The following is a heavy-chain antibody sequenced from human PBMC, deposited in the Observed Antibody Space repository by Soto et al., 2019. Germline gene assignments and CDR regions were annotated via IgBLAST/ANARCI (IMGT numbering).Heavy chain of an antibody. CDR1: GFTFDDYA. V-gene: IGHV3-9*01. J-gene: IGHJ6*03. Sequence: GGSLRLSCAASGFTFDDYAMHWVRQAPGKGLEWVSGISWNSGSIGYADSVKGRFTISRDNAKNSLYLQMNSLRAEDTALYYCAKLDCSGGSCYSRENYYYYMDVWGKGTTVTVSS. CDR2: ISWNSGSI. CDR3: AKLDCSGGSCYSRENYYYYMDV. D-gene: IGHD2-15*01.